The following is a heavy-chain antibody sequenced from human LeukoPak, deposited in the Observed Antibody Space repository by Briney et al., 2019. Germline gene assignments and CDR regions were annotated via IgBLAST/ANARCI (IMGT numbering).Heavy chain of an antibody. CDR1: GGSFSGYY. D-gene: IGHD2-2*01. CDR2: INHSGST. CDR3: ARRGDIVVVPAAVSFDY. Sequence: SETLSLTCAVYGGSFSGYYWSWIRQPPGKGLEWTGEINHSGSTNYNPSLKSRVTVSVDTSKNQFSLKLSSVTAADTAVYYCARRGDIVVVPAAVSFDYWGQGTLVTVSS. J-gene: IGHJ4*02. V-gene: IGHV4-34*01.